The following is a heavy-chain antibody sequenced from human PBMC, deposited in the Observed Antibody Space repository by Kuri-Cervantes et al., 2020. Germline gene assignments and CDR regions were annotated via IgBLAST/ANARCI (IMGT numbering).Heavy chain of an antibody. V-gene: IGHV3-48*01. J-gene: IGHJ6*02. CDR1: GFAFSPYS. CDR2: ITGSSGTI. D-gene: IGHD6-13*01. CDR3: ARDQGDEGSTTYYYYGMDV. Sequence: GGSLRLSCAASGFAFSPYSMNWVRQAPGKGLEWLSYITGSSGTIYYADSVKGRFTVSRDNAKNSLFLQMNSLRAEDTAVYYCARDQGDEGSTTYYYYGMDVWGQGTTVTVSS.